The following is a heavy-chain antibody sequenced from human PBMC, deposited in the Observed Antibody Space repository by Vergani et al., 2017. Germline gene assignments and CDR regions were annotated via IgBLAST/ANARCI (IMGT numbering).Heavy chain of an antibody. CDR3: AGCGRSGWGLLLNYYYYGMDV. CDR2: IIPILGIA. V-gene: IGHV1-69*04. D-gene: IGHD1-26*01. J-gene: IGHJ6*02. CDR1: GGTFSSYA. Sequence: QVQLVQSGAEVKKPGASVKVSCKASGGTFSSYAISWVRQAPGQGLEWMGRIIPILGIANYAQKFQGRVTITADKSTSTAYMELGSLRSEDTAVSYCAGCGRSGWGLLLNYYYYGMDVWGQGTTVTVSS.